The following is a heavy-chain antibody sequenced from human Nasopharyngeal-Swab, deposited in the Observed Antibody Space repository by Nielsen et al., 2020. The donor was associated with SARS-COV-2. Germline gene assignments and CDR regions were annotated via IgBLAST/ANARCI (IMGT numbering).Heavy chain of an antibody. CDR1: GWLFSGYF. CDR3: TRDVNGYDDILTGFYRDYYYYMDV. J-gene: IGHJ6*02. Sequence: SETLSLTCAVDGWLFSGYFWSWVRRPAGKGLEWIGRIYSSGNANYNPSLKSRVIMSLDTSSNQFSLKLSSVTAADTAVYYCTRDVNGYDDILTGFYRDYYYYMDVWGQGTPVTVTS. D-gene: IGHD3-9*01. CDR2: IYSSGNA. V-gene: IGHV4-4*07.